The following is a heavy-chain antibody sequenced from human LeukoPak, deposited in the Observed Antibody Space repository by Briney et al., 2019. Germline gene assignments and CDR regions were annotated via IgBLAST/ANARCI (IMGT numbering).Heavy chain of an antibody. D-gene: IGHD3-10*01. CDR2: IYQSGST. CDR1: GGSLSSSSYY. CDR3: ARRPRITMVRGPFNDAFDI. J-gene: IGHJ3*02. V-gene: IGHV4-39*01. Sequence: SETLSLTCTVSGGSLSSSSYYWGWIRQPPGKGLEWIGSIYQSGSTYYNPSLKSRVTISVDTSKNQFSLKLSSVTAADTDVYYCARRPRITMVRGPFNDAFDIWGQGTMVTVSS.